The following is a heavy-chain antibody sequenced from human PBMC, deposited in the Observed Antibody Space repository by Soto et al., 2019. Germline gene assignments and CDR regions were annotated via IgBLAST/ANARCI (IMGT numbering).Heavy chain of an antibody. CDR1: GITFRKNG. CDR2: IWPDGSIQ. D-gene: IGHD3-10*01. V-gene: IGHV3-33*01. CDR3: ARDNHEEGSGSYYIPLYYFDR. Sequence: GGSLRLSCAVSGITFRKNGMHWVRQATSKGLEWVAVIWPDGSIQYYTDSVKGRFTISRDNSKNTLYLQMKSLRAEDTAVYYCARDNHEEGSGSYYIPLYYFDRWGQGPLVTFSS. J-gene: IGHJ4*02.